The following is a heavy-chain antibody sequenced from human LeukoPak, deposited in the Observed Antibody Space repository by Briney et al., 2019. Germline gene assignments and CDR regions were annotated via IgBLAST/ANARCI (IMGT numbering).Heavy chain of an antibody. D-gene: IGHD2-15*01. J-gene: IGHJ6*03. CDR3: ARRAATPLVWIYMDV. CDR1: GYSFTSYW. CDR2: IYPGDSDT. V-gene: IGHV5-51*01. Sequence: GESLKISCKGSGYSFTSYWIGWVRQMPGKGLEWMGIIYPGDSDTRYSPSFQGQVTISADKSISTAYLQWSSLKASDTAMYYCARRAATPLVWIYMDVWGKGTTVTVSS.